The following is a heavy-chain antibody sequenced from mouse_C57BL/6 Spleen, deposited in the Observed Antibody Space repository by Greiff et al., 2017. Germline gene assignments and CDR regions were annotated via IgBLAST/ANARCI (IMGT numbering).Heavy chain of an antibody. Sequence: QVHVKQSGPELVKPGASVKISCKASGYIFTSYYIHWVKQRPGQGLEWIGWIYPGSGNTKYNEKFKGKATLTADTSSSTAYMQLSSLTSEDSAVYYCARHSGSSYYFDYWGQGTTLTVSS. J-gene: IGHJ2*01. CDR2: IYPGSGNT. CDR1: GYIFTSYY. D-gene: IGHD1-1*01. CDR3: ARHSGSSYYFDY. V-gene: IGHV1-66*01.